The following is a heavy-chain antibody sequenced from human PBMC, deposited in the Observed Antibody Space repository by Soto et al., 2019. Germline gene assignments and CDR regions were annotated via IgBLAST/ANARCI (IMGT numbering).Heavy chain of an antibody. CDR2: IIPIFGTA. V-gene: IGHV1-69*13. CDR1: GGTFSSYA. D-gene: IGHD6-13*01. J-gene: IGHJ3*02. CDR3: ARGRAAAGVVGAFDI. Sequence: GASVKVSCKASGGTFSSYAISWVRQAPGQGLEWMGGIIPIFGTANYAQKFQGRVTITADESTSTAYMELSSLRSEDTAVYYCARGRAAAGVVGAFDIWGQGTMVTVSS.